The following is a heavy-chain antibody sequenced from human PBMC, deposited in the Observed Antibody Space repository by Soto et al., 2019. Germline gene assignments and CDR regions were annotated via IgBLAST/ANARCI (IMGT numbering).Heavy chain of an antibody. CDR2: TNPNSGNT. J-gene: IGHJ4*02. V-gene: IGHV1-8*01. Sequence: ASVKVSCKASGYTFTSYNINWVRQATGQGLEWMGWTNPNSGNTGYAQKFQGRVTMTRSTSISTAYMELSSLRSEDTAVYYCARGWALGLIYYYDSSGYYPYWGQGTLVTVSS. D-gene: IGHD3-22*01. CDR3: ARGWALGLIYYYDSSGYYPY. CDR1: GYTFTSYN.